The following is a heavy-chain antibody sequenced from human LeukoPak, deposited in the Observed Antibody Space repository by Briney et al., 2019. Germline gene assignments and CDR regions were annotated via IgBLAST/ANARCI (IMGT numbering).Heavy chain of an antibody. CDR2: INHSGST. D-gene: IGHD3-10*01. Sequence: SETLSLTCAVYGGSFSGYYWSWIRQPPGKGLEWIGEINHSGSTNYNPSLKSRVTISVDTSKNQFSLKLSSVTAADTAVYYCARHRGITMVRGVRRDYYYYMDVWGKGTTVTISS. CDR1: GGSFSGYY. V-gene: IGHV4-34*01. CDR3: ARHRGITMVRGVRRDYYYYMDV. J-gene: IGHJ6*03.